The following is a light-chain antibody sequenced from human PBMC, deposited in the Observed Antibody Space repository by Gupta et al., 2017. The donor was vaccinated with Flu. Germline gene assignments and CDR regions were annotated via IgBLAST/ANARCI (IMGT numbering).Light chain of an antibody. Sequence: QSVLTQPPSVSAPPGQKVTIPCSGSSSNIGNNYVSWYQQLPETAPKLLCYENNKRPSGIPDRFSGSKSGTSATLSITGLQTGDDAEDDCGTWDSSRSGLVFGGGTKLTVL. CDR2: ENN. CDR3: GTWDSSRSGLV. J-gene: IGLJ2*01. V-gene: IGLV1-51*02. CDR1: SSNIGNNY.